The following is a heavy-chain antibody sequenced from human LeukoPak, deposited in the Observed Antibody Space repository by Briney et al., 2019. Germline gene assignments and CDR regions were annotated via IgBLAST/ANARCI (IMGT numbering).Heavy chain of an antibody. V-gene: IGHV4-61*02. Sequence: NPSQTLSLTCTVSGGSISSGSYYWSWIRKPAGKGLEWIGRIYTSGSTNYNPSLKSRVTISVDTSKNQFSLKLSSVTAADTAVYYCARDSRTGWFDPWGQGTLVTVSS. CDR3: ARDSRTGWFDP. CDR2: IYTSGST. J-gene: IGHJ5*02. CDR1: GGSISSGSYY. D-gene: IGHD1-14*01.